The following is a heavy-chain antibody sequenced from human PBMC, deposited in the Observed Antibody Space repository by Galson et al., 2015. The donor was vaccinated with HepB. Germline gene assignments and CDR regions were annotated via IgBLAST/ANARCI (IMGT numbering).Heavy chain of an antibody. CDR3: ARDRGGVYDY. V-gene: IGHV3-7*03. CDR2: INADGSEK. CDR1: GFTLRNYW. D-gene: IGHD3-10*01. J-gene: IGHJ4*02. Sequence: SLRLSCAASGFTLRNYWMSWVRQAPGKGLEWVANINADGSEKYYVDSVRGRFTISRDNAKNLLYLQMNSLRAEDTAVYYCARDRGGVYDYWGQGTPVTVSS.